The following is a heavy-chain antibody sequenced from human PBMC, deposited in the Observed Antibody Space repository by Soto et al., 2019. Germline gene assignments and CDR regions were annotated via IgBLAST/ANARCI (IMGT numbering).Heavy chain of an antibody. CDR3: ARDRHIVVVTAPPDY. CDR1: GYTFTSYG. Sequence: ASVKVSCKASGYTFTSYGISWVRQAPGQGLEWMGWISAYNGNTNYAQKLQGRVTMTTDTSTSTAYMELRSLRSDDTAVYYCARDRHIVVVTAPPDYWGQGTLVTVPQ. V-gene: IGHV1-18*01. J-gene: IGHJ4*02. CDR2: ISAYNGNT. D-gene: IGHD2-21*02.